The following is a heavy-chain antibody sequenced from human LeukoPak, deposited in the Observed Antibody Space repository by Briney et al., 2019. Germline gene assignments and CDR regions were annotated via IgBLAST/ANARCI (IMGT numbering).Heavy chain of an antibody. D-gene: IGHD6-19*01. J-gene: IGHJ2*01. CDR1: GGSISSYY. CDR3: ARARIAVAGTGSYWYFDL. Sequence: SETLSLTCTVSGGSISSYYWSWIRQPAGKGLEWIGRIYTSGSTNYNPSLKSRVTMSVDPSKNQFSLKLSSVTAADTAVYYWARARIAVAGTGSYWYFDLWGRGTLVTVSS. V-gene: IGHV4-4*07. CDR2: IYTSGST.